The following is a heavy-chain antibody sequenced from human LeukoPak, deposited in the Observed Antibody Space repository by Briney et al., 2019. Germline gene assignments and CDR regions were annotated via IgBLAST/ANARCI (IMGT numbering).Heavy chain of an antibody. CDR1: GFTFSTYG. J-gene: IGHJ4*02. CDR3: ARGRYSSGWYTPY. V-gene: IGHV3-53*01. CDR2: IYSGGST. Sequence: GGSLRLSCEASGFTFSTYGMHWVRQAPGKGLEWVSVIYSGGSTYYADSVKGRFTISRDNSKNTLYLQMNSLRAEDTAVYYCARGRYSSGWYTPYWGQGTLVTVSS. D-gene: IGHD6-19*01.